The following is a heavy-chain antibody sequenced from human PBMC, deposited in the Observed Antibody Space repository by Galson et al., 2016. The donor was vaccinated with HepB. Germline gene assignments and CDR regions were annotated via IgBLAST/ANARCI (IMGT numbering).Heavy chain of an antibody. D-gene: IGHD6-13*01. CDR2: IYWDDDK. J-gene: IGHJ4*02. CDR3: AHTELAPSGTPRIAAAEFDY. CDR1: GFSLSISGVG. V-gene: IGHV2-5*02. Sequence: PALVKPTQTLTLTCTFSGFSLSISGVGVGWIRQPPGKALEWLALIYWDDDKRYSPSVKNRLTITKDTSKNQVVLTMTNMDPVDTATYYCAHTELAPSGTPRIAAAEFDYWGQGTLVTVSS.